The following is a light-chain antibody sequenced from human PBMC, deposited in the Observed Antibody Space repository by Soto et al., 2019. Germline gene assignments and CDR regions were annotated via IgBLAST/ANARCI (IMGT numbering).Light chain of an antibody. CDR3: QHCNSSPYT. J-gene: IGKJ2*01. V-gene: IGKV1-5*03. CDR1: QSISSW. CDR2: EAS. Sequence: DIQMTQSPSTLSASVGDRVTITCRASQSISSWLAWYQQKPGKAPKLLIYEASSLKSGVPSRFSGSGSGTEFTLTISSLQPDDFATYYCQHCNSSPYTFGQGTKLDIK.